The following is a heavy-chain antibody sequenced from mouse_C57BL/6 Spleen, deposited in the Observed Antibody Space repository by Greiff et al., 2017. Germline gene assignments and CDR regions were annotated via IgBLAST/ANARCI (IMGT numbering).Heavy chain of an antibody. V-gene: IGHV1-62-2*01. CDR1: GYTFTEYT. Sequence: VQLLQSGAGLVKPGASVKLSCTASGYTFTEYTIPWVKQTPGQSLEWIGWFYPGSGSIKYNEKFKDKSTLTADKSSSTLYMELSRLTSEYSAVYFCGRHEDGYGWYFDVWGTGTTVTVSS. D-gene: IGHD2-2*01. CDR3: GRHEDGYGWYFDV. CDR2: FYPGSGSI. J-gene: IGHJ1*03.